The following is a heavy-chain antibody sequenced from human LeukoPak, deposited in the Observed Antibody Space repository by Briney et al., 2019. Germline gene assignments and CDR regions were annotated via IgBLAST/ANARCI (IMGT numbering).Heavy chain of an antibody. Sequence: GGSLRLSCAASGFTISSYWMHWVRQAPGKGLVWVSRINTDGSSTSYADSVKGRFTISRDNAKNTLYLQMNSLRAEDTAVYYCARGTLGDFWSGYPYYWGQGTLVTVSS. CDR1: GFTISSYW. V-gene: IGHV3-74*01. J-gene: IGHJ4*02. CDR2: INTDGSST. CDR3: ARGTLGDFWSGYPYY. D-gene: IGHD3-3*01.